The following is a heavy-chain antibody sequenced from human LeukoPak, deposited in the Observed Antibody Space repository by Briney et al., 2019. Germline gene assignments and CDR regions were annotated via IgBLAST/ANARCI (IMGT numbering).Heavy chain of an antibody. D-gene: IGHD3-22*01. V-gene: IGHV3-15*01. CDR3: TVVVNPKSYPGLDV. Sequence: PGGSLRLSCAASGFTFSSYWMSWVRQAPGKGLEWVGRVKSKADGGTTDYAAPVKGRFTISRDDSRNTLFLQMNGLKTEDTAVYYCTVVVNPKSYPGLDVWGQGTTVTVSS. J-gene: IGHJ6*02. CDR1: GFTFSSYW. CDR2: VKSKADGGTT.